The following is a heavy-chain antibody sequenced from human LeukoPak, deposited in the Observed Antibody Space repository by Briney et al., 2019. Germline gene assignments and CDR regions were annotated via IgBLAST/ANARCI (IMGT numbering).Heavy chain of an antibody. D-gene: IGHD6-19*01. CDR3: AKDRVRYSSGWYRGYYFDY. CDR1: GFPFDDYA. V-gene: IGHV3-9*01. CDR2: ISWNSGSI. Sequence: GGSLRLSYAASGFPFDDYAMHWVRQAPGKGLEWVSGISWNSGSIGYADSAKGRFTISRDNAKNSLYLQMNSLRAEDTALYYCAKDRVRYSSGWYRGYYFDYWGQGTLVTVSS. J-gene: IGHJ4*02.